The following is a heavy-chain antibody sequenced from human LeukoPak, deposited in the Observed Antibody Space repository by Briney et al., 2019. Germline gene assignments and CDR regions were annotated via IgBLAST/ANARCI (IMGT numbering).Heavy chain of an antibody. D-gene: IGHD2-15*01. V-gene: IGHV1-18*01. Sequence: ASVEVSCKASGYTFTSYGISWVRQAPGQGLEWMGWISAYNGNTNYAQKLQGRVTMTTDTSTSTAYMELRSLRSDDTAVYYCARVGRYCSGGSCSSWDYWGQGTLVTVSS. CDR2: ISAYNGNT. J-gene: IGHJ4*02. CDR1: GYTFTSYG. CDR3: ARVGRYCSGGSCSSWDY.